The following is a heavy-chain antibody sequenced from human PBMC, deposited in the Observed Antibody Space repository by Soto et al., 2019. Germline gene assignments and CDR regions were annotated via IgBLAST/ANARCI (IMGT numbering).Heavy chain of an antibody. CDR1: AGSPSSGGYS. V-gene: IGHV4-31*03. D-gene: IGHD1-26*01. CDR3: ASGNWSSNYYGMDV. CDR2: IYYTGTT. Sequence: SDPLSPTSPVSAGSPSSGGYSWTCIRQHPGKGLEWIGYIYYTGTTYYNPSLKSRVTISLDPSKNHFSLKLSSVTAADTAMYYCASGNWSSNYYGMDVWGQGTTVT. J-gene: IGHJ6*02.